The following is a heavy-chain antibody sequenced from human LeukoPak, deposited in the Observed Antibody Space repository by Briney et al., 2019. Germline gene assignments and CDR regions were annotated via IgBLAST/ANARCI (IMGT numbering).Heavy chain of an antibody. J-gene: IGHJ1*01. Sequence: SETLSLTCAVYGGSFSGYYWSWIRQPPGKGLGWIGEINHSGSTNYNPSLKSRVTISVDTSKNQFSLKLSSVTAADTAVYYCARGSRPGYCSGGSCYSLGHEYSQHWGQGTLVTVSS. D-gene: IGHD2-15*01. CDR3: ARGSRPGYCSGGSCYSLGHEYSQH. CDR1: GGSFSGYY. CDR2: INHSGST. V-gene: IGHV4-34*01.